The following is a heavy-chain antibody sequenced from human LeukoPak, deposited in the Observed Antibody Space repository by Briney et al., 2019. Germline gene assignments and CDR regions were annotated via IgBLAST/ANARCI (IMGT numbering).Heavy chain of an antibody. J-gene: IGHJ4*02. CDR1: GFTFSSYA. CDR3: AKVAVASREWELLDY. CDR2: ISGSGGST. Sequence: PGGSLRLSCAASGFTFSSYAMSWVRQAPGKGLEWVSAISGSGGSTYYADAVKGRFTISRDNSKNTLYLQMNSQRAEDTAVYYCAKVAVASREWELLDYWGQGTLVTVSS. D-gene: IGHD1-26*01. V-gene: IGHV3-23*01.